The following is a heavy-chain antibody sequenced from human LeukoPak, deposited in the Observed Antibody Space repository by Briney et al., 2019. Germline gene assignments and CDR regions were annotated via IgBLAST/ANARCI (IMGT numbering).Heavy chain of an antibody. CDR3: AKDLYTVPGACDH. D-gene: IGHD6-19*01. V-gene: IGHV3-23*01. CDR1: GFTFSSYA. Sequence: GGSLRLSCAASGFTFSSYAMNWVRQAPGKGLEWVSGISGSGDGRYYTDFVKGRFTISRDISRTTVYLQMNSLTVEDTAIYLCAKDLYTVPGACDHWGQGTLVTVSS. CDR2: ISGSGDGR. J-gene: IGHJ4*02.